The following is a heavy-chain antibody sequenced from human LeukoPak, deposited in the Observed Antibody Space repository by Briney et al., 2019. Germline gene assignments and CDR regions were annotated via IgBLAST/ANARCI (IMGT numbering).Heavy chain of an antibody. D-gene: IGHD2-2*01. CDR1: GFTFSTYS. Sequence: QPGGSLRLSCAASGFTFSTYSMNWVRQAPGTGLEWVSYIDSSSDSIYYADSVKGRFTISRDNAKNSLYLQMNSLRAEDTAVYYCATYSSSNGREFQYWGQGTLVTVSS. V-gene: IGHV3-48*01. J-gene: IGHJ1*01. CDR3: ATYSSSNGREFQY. CDR2: IDSSSDSI.